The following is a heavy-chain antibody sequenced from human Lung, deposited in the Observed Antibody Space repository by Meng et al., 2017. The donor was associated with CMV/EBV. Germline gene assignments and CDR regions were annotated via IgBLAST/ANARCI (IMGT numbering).Heavy chain of an antibody. CDR2: IKQDGSEK. CDR3: ARISDMTGTTYYFDY. D-gene: IGHD1-20*01. CDR1: GFTFSSYW. V-gene: IGHV3-7*01. Sequence: GGSLRLSCAASGFTFSSYWMSRVRQAPGKGLEWVANIKQDGSEKYYVDSVKGRFTISRDNAKNSLYLQMNSLRAEDTAVYYCARISDMTGTTYYFDYWGQGTRVTRAS. J-gene: IGHJ4*02.